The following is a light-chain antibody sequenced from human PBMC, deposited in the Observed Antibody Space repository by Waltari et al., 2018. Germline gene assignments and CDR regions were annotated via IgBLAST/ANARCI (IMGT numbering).Light chain of an antibody. CDR2: DVS. V-gene: IGLV2-14*03. J-gene: IGLJ1*01. CDR3: SSYTSTNTYV. Sequence: QSALTQPASVSGSPGQSITISCTGTSSDVGGYNFVSWYQQHPGKAPNLLINDVSKRPAGGSNRLSGSKSGNTASLTISGLEAEDEADYYCSSYTSTNTYVFGTGTEVTVL. CDR1: SSDVGGYNF.